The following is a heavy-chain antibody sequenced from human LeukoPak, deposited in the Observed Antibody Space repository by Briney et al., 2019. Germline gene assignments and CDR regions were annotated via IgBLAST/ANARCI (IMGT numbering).Heavy chain of an antibody. CDR2: IDPSDSYT. CDR1: GYSSTSYW. J-gene: IGHJ5*02. D-gene: IGHD3-10*01. V-gene: IGHV5-10-1*01. CDR3: ARGGITMVRGVNPNWFDP. Sequence: GESLRISCKGSGYSSTSYWISWVRQMPGKGLEWMGRIDPSDSYTNYSPSFQGHVTISADKSISTAYLQWSSLKASDTAMYYCARGGITMVRGVNPNWFDPWGQGTLVTVSS.